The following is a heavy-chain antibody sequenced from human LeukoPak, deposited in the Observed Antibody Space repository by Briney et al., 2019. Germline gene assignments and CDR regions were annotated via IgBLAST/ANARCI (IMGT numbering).Heavy chain of an antibody. CDR2: IYYSGST. V-gene: IGHV4-59*08. D-gene: IGHD3-10*01. Sequence: SETLSLTCTVYAGSISSYYWSWIRQPPGKGLEWIGYIYYSGSTNYNPSLKSRVTISVDTSKNQFSLKLSSVTAADTAVYYCARHGSGSYYNVASRYYFDYWGQGTLVTVSS. CDR3: ARHGSGSYYNVASRYYFDY. J-gene: IGHJ4*02. CDR1: AGSISSYY.